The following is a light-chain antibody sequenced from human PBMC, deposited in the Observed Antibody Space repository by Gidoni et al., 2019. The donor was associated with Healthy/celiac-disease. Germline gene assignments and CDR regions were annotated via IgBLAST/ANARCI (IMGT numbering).Light chain of an antibody. V-gene: IGLV1-40*01. CDR1: SSNIGAGYD. CDR3: QSYDSSLSAHPHV. Sequence: QSVLTQPPSVSGAPGQRVTISCTGSSSNIGAGYDVHWYQQLPGTAPKLLIYGNSNRPSGVPDRFSGSKSGTSASLAITGLQAEDEADYYCQSYDSSLSAHPHVFGTGTKVTVL. CDR2: GNS. J-gene: IGLJ1*01.